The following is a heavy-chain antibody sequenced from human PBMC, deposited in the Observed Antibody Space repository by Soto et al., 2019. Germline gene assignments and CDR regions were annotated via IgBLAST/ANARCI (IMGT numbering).Heavy chain of an antibody. CDR2: IYRGGST. V-gene: IGHV3-66*01. CDR3: ASNDGYNFYDC. D-gene: IGHD5-12*01. Sequence: EVQLVESGGGLVQPGGSLRLSCAASGLTVSSNYMSWVRQAPGKGLEWVSVIYRGGSTYYADSVKGRFTTSRDNSKNTLYLQMNSLRAEDTAVYYCASNDGYNFYDCWGQGTLVTVSS. CDR1: GLTVSSNY. J-gene: IGHJ4*02.